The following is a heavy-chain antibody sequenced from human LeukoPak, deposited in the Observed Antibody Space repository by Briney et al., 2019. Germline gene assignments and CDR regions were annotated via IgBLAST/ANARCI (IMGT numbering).Heavy chain of an antibody. Sequence: ASVKPSDSSAAHTFSTYGTMWVRRSPGQGLEWMGWISAYSGDTNYEQMLQDRVTVTMDTSTRTAYMELRNLRSDDSAVYYGASSNGSNASGCAFWGQGTVVTVSS. V-gene: IGHV1-18*01. CDR2: ISAYSGDT. D-gene: IGHD3-22*01. J-gene: IGHJ4*02. CDR1: AHTFSTYG. CDR3: ASSNGSNASGCAF.